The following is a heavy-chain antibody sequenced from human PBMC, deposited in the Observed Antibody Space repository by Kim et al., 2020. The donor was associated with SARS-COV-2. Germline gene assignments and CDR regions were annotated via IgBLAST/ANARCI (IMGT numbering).Heavy chain of an antibody. CDR1: GFTFSNYS. CDR3: ATVLCYRSRCLGFDY. CDR2: ISGDGSNT. D-gene: IGHD2-8*01. J-gene: IGHJ4*01. Sequence: GGSLRLSCAASGFTFSNYSMSWVRQAPGKGLEWVSVISGDGSNTNYADSVKGRFTISRDNSKNTMYLQMNSLRAEDTAVYYCATVLCYRSRCLGFDYCG. V-gene: IGHV3-23*01.